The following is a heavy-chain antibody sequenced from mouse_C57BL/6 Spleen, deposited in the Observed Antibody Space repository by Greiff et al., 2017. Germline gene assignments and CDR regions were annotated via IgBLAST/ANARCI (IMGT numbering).Heavy chain of an antibody. CDR3: ARLEDGYLYYFDY. J-gene: IGHJ2*01. Sequence: VQLQQSGPELVKPGASVKIPCKASGYTFTDYNMDWVKQSHGKSLEWIGDINPNNGGTIYNQKFKGKATLTVDKSSSTAYMELRSLTSEDTAVYYCARLEDGYLYYFDYWGQGTTLTVSS. D-gene: IGHD2-3*01. V-gene: IGHV1-18*01. CDR1: GYTFTDYN. CDR2: INPNNGGT.